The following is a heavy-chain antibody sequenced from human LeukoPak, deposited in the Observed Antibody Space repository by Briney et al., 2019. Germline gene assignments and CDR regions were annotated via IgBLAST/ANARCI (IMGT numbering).Heavy chain of an antibody. CDR3: ARGSERWLQSPRFDY. Sequence: SEALSLTCTVSGVSISSYYWSWIRQPPGKGLEWIGYIYYSGSTNYNPSLKSRVTISVDTSKNQFSLKLSSVTAADTAVYYCARGSERWLQSPRFDYWGQGTLVTVSS. V-gene: IGHV4-59*01. J-gene: IGHJ4*02. CDR2: IYYSGST. D-gene: IGHD5-24*01. CDR1: GVSISSYY.